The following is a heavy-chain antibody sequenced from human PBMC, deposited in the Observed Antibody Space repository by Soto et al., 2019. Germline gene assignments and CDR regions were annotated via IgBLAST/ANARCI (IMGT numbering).Heavy chain of an antibody. V-gene: IGHV4-39*01. J-gene: IGHJ4*02. CDR2: IYYSGST. Sequence: SETLSLTCTVSGGSISSSSYYWGWIRQPPGKGLEWIGSIYYSGSTYYNPSLKSRVTISVDTSKNQFSLKLSSVTAADTAVYYCARRGTATPFDYWGQGTLVIVSS. CDR3: ARRGTATPFDY. D-gene: IGHD2-21*02. CDR1: GGSISSSSYY.